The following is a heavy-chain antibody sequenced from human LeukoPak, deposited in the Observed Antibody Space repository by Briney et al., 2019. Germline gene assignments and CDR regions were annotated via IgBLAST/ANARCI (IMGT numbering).Heavy chain of an antibody. D-gene: IGHD1-26*01. Sequence: GGSLRLSCAASGFTFSSYWMHWVRQAPGKGLVWVSRINSDGSSTNYADSVKGRFTISRDNAKNTLYVQMNSLRADDTAVYYCARGRPGNYFDYWGQGTLVTVSS. V-gene: IGHV3-74*01. CDR3: ARGRPGNYFDY. J-gene: IGHJ4*02. CDR1: GFTFSSYW. CDR2: INSDGSST.